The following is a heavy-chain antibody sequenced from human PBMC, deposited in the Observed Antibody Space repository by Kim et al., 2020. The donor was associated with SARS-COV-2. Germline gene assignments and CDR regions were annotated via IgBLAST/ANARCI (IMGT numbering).Heavy chain of an antibody. J-gene: IGHJ3*02. CDR1: GGSISSGGYY. CDR2: IYYSGST. D-gene: IGHD3-9*01. CDR3: ARFSEKGAATDAYYDILTGYFRPRRHAFDI. Sequence: SETLSLTCTVSGGSISSGGYYWSWIRQHPGKGLEWIGYIYYSGSTYYNPSLKSRVTISVDTSKNQFSLKLSSVTAADTAVYYCARFSEKGAATDAYYDILTGYFRPRRHAFDIWGQGTMVTVSS. V-gene: IGHV4-31*03.